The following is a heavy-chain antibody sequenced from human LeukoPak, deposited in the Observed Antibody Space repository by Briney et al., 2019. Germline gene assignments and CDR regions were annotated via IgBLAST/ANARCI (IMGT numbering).Heavy chain of an antibody. J-gene: IGHJ2*01. CDR1: GFTFSIYS. Sequence: PGGSLRLSCAASGFTFSIYSMNWVRQAPGKGLEWVSSISSSSSYIYYADSVKGRFTISRDNAKNSLYLQMNSLRAEDTAVYYCARALSWYFDLWGRGTLVTVSS. CDR3: ARALSWYFDL. V-gene: IGHV3-21*01. CDR2: ISSSSSYI.